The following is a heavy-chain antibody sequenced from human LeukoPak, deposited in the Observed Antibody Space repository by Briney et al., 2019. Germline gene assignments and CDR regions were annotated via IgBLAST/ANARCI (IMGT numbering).Heavy chain of an antibody. CDR3: ARGSTSDWPLDH. Sequence: ASVKVSCKASGYTFSKYAVHWVRQAPGQRVEWMGGIDAGNGDTRYSQKFQGRVTITRDTSASPAYIELRSLRSEDTAMYYCARGSTSDWPLDHWGQENLVTISS. V-gene: IGHV1-3*01. CDR1: GYTFSKYA. D-gene: IGHD2-2*01. CDR2: IDAGNGDT. J-gene: IGHJ4*02.